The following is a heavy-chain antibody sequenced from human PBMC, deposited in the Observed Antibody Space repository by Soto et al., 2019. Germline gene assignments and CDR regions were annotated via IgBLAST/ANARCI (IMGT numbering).Heavy chain of an antibody. CDR2: IYYSGST. CDR3: ARQGDFWSGTYYYMDV. CDR1: GGSISSSSYY. D-gene: IGHD3-3*01. Sequence: SETLSLTCTVPGGSISSSSYYWGRIRQPPGKGLEWIGSIYYSGSTYYNPSLKSRVTISVDTSKNQFSLKLSSVTAADTAVYYCARQGDFWSGTYYYMDVWGKGTTVTVSS. J-gene: IGHJ6*03. V-gene: IGHV4-39*01.